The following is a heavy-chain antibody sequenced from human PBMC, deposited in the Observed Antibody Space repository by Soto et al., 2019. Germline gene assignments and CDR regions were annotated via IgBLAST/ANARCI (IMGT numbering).Heavy chain of an antibody. Sequence: ASVKVSCKASGYTFTGYYMHWVRQAPGQGLEWMGWINPNSGGTNYAQKFQGRVTMTRDTSISTAYMELSRLRSDDTAVYYCARFYSYGYFDLDYWGQGTLVTVSS. V-gene: IGHV1-2*02. CDR3: ARFYSYGYFDLDY. CDR1: GYTFTGYY. J-gene: IGHJ4*02. D-gene: IGHD5-18*01. CDR2: INPNSGGT.